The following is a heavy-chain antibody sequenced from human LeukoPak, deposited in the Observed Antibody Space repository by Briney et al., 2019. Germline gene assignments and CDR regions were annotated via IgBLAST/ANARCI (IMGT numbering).Heavy chain of an antibody. Sequence: PSETLSLTCTVSGDSLRTNSYYWGWIRQPPGKGLEWIASVYYNGNIYYNPSFRSRVTMSVDTSNNQFSLSLTSVTAADTAVYFCARLRHDRSGYYWFGPWGRGTLVTVSS. CDR1: GDSLRTNSYY. D-gene: IGHD3-22*01. J-gene: IGHJ5*02. V-gene: IGHV4-39*01. CDR3: ARLRHDRSGYYWFGP. CDR2: VYYNGNI.